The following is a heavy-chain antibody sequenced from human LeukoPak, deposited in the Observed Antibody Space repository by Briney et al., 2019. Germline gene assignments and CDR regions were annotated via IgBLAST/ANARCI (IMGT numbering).Heavy chain of an antibody. CDR2: TYYRSKWYN. V-gene: IGHV6-1*01. J-gene: IGHJ4*02. Sequence: SQTLSLTCAISGDSVSSSTDAWSWIRQSPSRGLEWLGRTYYRSKWYNDYAVSVKSRITINPDTSKNQFSLQLNSVTPEDTAVYYCARGANRVFDYWGQGTLVTVSS. CDR3: ARGANRVFDY. D-gene: IGHD1-14*01. CDR1: GDSVSSSTDA.